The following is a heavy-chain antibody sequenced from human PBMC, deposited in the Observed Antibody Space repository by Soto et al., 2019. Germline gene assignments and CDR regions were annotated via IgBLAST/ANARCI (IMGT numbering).Heavy chain of an antibody. D-gene: IGHD2-21*02. CDR2: INPSEGST. J-gene: IGHJ4*02. CDR3: AFYCANVEHRDYFDF. Sequence: ASVKVSCKASGYTFTSSYMHWVRQAPGQGLEWMAIINPSEGSTDYAQRFQGRVTVTRDTSTSTVYMELSSLKSDDTAVYYCAFYCANVEHRDYFDFWGQGTPVTVSS. V-gene: IGHV1-46*01. CDR1: GYTFTSSY.